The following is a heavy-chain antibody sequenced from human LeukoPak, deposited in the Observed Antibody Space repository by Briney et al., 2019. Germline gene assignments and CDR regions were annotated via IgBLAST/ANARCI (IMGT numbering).Heavy chain of an antibody. CDR2: INPSGSST. Sequence: ASVKVSCKASGYTFTSYGISWVRQAPGQGLEWMGIINPSGSSTSYAQKFQGRVTMTRDMSTSTVCMELSSLRSEDTAVYYCAREGAVAGSDYWGQGTLVTVSS. CDR3: AREGAVAGSDY. CDR1: GYTFTSYG. D-gene: IGHD6-19*01. J-gene: IGHJ4*02. V-gene: IGHV1-46*01.